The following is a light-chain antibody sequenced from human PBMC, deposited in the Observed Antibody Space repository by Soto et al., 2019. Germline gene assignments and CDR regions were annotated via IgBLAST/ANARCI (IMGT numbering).Light chain of an antibody. CDR3: QSYDSSLSGSKWV. CDR2: GNS. CDR1: SSNIGAGYD. Sequence: QSVLTQPPSVSGAPGQRVTISCTGSSSNIGAGYDVHWYQQLPGTAPKLLIYGNSNRPSGVPDRFSGSKSGTSASLAITGLQAEDEADYYCQSYDSSLSGSKWVFGTGTKLTVL. V-gene: IGLV1-40*01. J-gene: IGLJ1*01.